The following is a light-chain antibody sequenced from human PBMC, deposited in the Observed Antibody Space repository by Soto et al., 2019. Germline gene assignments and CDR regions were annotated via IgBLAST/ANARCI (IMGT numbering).Light chain of an antibody. CDR3: SSYTSSSTSNYV. J-gene: IGLJ1*01. V-gene: IGLV2-14*01. CDR1: SSDVGGYNY. CDR2: DVS. Sequence: QSVLTQPASVSGSPGQSITISCTGTSSDVGGYNYVSWYQQHPGKAPKLMIYDVSNRPSGVSNRFSGSKSGNTASLTISGLQAEDEADYYCSSYTSSSTSNYVFGTGTKVPVL.